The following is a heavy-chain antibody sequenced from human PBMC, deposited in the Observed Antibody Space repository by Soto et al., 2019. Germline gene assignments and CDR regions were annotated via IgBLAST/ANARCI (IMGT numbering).Heavy chain of an antibody. D-gene: IGHD2-15*01. CDR2: IKDGGST. J-gene: IGHJ4*02. CDR3: ARGQEGVVATH. V-gene: IGHV4-34*01. Sequence: QVQLQQWGAGLLKPSETLSLTCAVNGGSFTGYYWSWVRQPPGKGLEWIGEIKDGGSTNYSPSLRSRVTISADTSKKQFSLQVPSVTAADTAVYYCARGQEGVVATHWDQGTLVTVSS. CDR1: GGSFTGYY.